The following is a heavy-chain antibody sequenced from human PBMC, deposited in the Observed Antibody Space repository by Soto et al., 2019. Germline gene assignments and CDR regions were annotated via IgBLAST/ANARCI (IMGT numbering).Heavy chain of an antibody. CDR1: GFSFSSQW. J-gene: IGHJ4*02. Sequence: EVQLVESGGGLVQPGGSLRLSCAASGFSFSSQWMYWVRQSPGKGPVWVSYINNDGSRIGYADSVKGRFTISRDNAKNTPYLQMNSLRVEDTAVYYCVRDIRWGRGTLVTVSS. CDR3: VRDIR. CDR2: INNDGSRI. V-gene: IGHV3-74*01.